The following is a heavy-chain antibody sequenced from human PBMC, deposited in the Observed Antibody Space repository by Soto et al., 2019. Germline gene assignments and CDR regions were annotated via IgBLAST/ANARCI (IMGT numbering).Heavy chain of an antibody. CDR3: ARVRTKGGWWFDP. D-gene: IGHD2-15*01. CDR2: IYYIGST. J-gene: IGHJ5*02. CDR1: GGSISSGDYF. V-gene: IGHV4-31*03. Sequence: QVQLQESGPGLVKPSQTLSLTCTVSGGSISSGDYFWSWIRQHPGKGLEWIGHIYYIGSTYYNPSLTSRVTIPVGTSKNPFSLTLSSVTAAATAVYYSARVRTKGGWWFDPWGQGTLVTVSS.